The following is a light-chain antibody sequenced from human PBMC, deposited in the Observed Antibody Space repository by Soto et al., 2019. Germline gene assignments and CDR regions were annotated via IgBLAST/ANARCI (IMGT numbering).Light chain of an antibody. J-gene: IGKJ3*01. CDR1: QAISNY. Sequence: DIQMTQSPSSLSASVGDSVTITCRASQAISNYLAWFQQKPGKPPKLLIYAASTLESGVPSRFSGGRSGTDFTLTISSLQPEDVATFYCQKYDSLPFTFGPGTKVDL. CDR3: QKYDSLPFT. CDR2: AAS. V-gene: IGKV1-27*01.